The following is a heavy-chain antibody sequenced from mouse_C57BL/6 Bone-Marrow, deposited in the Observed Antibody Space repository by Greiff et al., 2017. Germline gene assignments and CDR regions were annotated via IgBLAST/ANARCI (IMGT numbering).Heavy chain of an antibody. J-gene: IGHJ4*01. Sequence: EVQLKESGGGLVKPGGSLKLSCAASGFTFSDYGMHWVRQAPEKGLEWVAYISSGSSTIYYADTVKGRFTISRDNAKNTLFLQMTSLRSEDTAMYYCARPPGSSFYYYAMDYWGQRTSVTVSS. CDR2: ISSGSSTI. V-gene: IGHV5-17*01. CDR1: GFTFSDYG. CDR3: ARPPGSSFYYYAMDY. D-gene: IGHD1-1*01.